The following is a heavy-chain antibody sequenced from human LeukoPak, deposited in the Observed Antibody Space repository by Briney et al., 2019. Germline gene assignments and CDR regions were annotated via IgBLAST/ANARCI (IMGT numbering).Heavy chain of an antibody. J-gene: IGHJ5*02. V-gene: IGHV4-4*07. CDR2: IYTSGST. D-gene: IGHD2-15*01. Sequence: SETLSLTCTVSGGSIRDYYWSWIRQSAGKGLEWIGRIYTSGSTNYNPSLTSRVTMSVDTSKNQFSLILSSVTAADTAVYYCARVGYCSGGSCYLNWFDPWGQGTLVTVSS. CDR1: GGSIRDYY. CDR3: ARVGYCSGGSCYLNWFDP.